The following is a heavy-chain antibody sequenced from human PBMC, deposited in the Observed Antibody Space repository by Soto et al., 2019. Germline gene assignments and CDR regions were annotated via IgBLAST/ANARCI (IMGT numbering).Heavy chain of an antibody. Sequence: EVQLVESGGGLVQPGGSLRLSCEASGFTFRNYDMHWVRQGTGKGLEWVSGISAAGDPDSADSVEGRFTISRENAQNSFFLQMNSRRGGDTAVYYCARTDRDFYGLDVWGQGTTVIVSS. V-gene: IGHV3-13*05. J-gene: IGHJ6*02. CDR2: ISAAGDP. CDR3: ARTDRDFYGLDV. CDR1: GFTFRNYD.